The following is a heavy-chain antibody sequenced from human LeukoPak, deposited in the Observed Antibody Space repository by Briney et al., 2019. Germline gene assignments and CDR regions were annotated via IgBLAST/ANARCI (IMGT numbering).Heavy chain of an antibody. V-gene: IGHV1-2*02. CDR3: ARGRWSCCGGDYDAFDI. D-gene: IGHD2-21*02. CDR1: GYTFTGYY. Sequence: ASVKVSCKASGYTFTGYYMHWVRQAPGQGLEWMGWINPNSGGTNYAQKFQGRVTMTRDTSISTAYMELSRLRSDDTAVYYCARGRWSCCGGDYDAFDIWGQGTMVTVSS. J-gene: IGHJ3*02. CDR2: INPNSGGT.